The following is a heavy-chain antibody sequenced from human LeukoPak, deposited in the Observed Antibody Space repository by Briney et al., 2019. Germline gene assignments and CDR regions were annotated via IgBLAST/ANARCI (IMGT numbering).Heavy chain of an antibody. CDR2: IHRNGST. CDR3: AREIVGGFNPGAY. V-gene: IGHV4-4*02. Sequence: PSETLSLTCTVSPDSTTSNFWSWVRQPPGKGLEWIGEIHRNGSTNYNPSLQSRVTISIDRSKNQIALELSSVTAADTAVYYCAREIVGGFNPGAYWGQGTLVTVSS. D-gene: IGHD1-14*01. J-gene: IGHJ4*02. CDR1: PDSTTSNF.